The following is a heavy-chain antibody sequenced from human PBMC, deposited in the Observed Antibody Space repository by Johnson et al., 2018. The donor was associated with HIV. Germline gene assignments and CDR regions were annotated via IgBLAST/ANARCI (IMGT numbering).Heavy chain of an antibody. V-gene: IGHV3-30*02. CDR3: AKVYGFDYGDYYDAFDI. CDR2: IRYDGSDK. Sequence: QVQLVESGGGLVQPGGSLRLSCAASGFTFSSYGMHWVRQAPGKGLEWVTFIRYDGSDKYYADSVKGRFTISRDNSKNTLYLQMNSLRAEDTAVYYCAKVYGFDYGDYYDAFDIWGQGTMVTVSS. CDR1: GFTFSSYG. J-gene: IGHJ3*02. D-gene: IGHD4-17*01.